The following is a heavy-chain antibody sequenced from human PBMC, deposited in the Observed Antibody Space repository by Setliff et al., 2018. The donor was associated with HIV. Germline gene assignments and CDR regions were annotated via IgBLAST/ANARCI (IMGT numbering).Heavy chain of an antibody. CDR3: ARDFPSPDYSSSRAHLYYHYGMDV. J-gene: IGHJ6*02. V-gene: IGHV1-3*01. CDR1: GYTFSTYT. Sequence: GASVKVSCKASGYTFSTYTMHWVRQAPGQRLEWMGWINAGNGNTKYSQKFQGRVTITRDTSASTAYMEVSSLRSEDTAVYYCARDFPSPDYSSSRAHLYYHYGMDVWGQGTTVTVSS. D-gene: IGHD6-13*01. CDR2: INAGNGNT.